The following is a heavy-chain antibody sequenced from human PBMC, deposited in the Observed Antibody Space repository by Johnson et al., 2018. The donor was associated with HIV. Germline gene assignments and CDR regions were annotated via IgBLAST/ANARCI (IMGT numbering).Heavy chain of an antibody. Sequence: QVQLVESGGGVVQPGRSLRLSCAASGFTFSSYAIHCVRQAPGKGLEWVAVISYDGRNKYYADSVKGRFTISRDNSKNTLYLQMNSLRAEDTAVYYCAKDELGMGIGGAFDIWGQGTMVTVSS. V-gene: IGHV3-30*04. CDR1: GFTFSSYA. CDR2: ISYDGRNK. D-gene: IGHD3-3*01. CDR3: AKDELGMGIGGAFDI. J-gene: IGHJ3*02.